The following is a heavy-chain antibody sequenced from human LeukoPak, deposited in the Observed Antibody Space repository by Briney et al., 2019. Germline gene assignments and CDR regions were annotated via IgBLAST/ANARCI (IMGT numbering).Heavy chain of an antibody. J-gene: IGHJ3*02. V-gene: IGHV3-9*01. CDR1: GFTFDDYA. CDR2: ISWNSGSI. CDR3: AKAKTSGYAMITSGASDI. D-gene: IGHD3-16*01. Sequence: GGSLRLSCAASGFTFDDYAMHWVRQAPGKGLEWVSGISWNSGSIGYADSVKGRFTISRDSAKNSLYLQMNSLRAEDTALYYCAKAKTSGYAMITSGASDIWGQGTMVTVSS.